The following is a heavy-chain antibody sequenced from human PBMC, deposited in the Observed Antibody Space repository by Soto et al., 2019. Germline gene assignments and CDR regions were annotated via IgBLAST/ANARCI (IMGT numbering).Heavy chain of an antibody. CDR3: ARDLGKPYYYYGMDV. V-gene: IGHV3-30-3*01. D-gene: IGHD7-27*01. CDR1: GFTFSSYA. CDR2: ISYDGSNK. Sequence: GGSLRLSCAASGFTFSSYAMHWVRQAPGKGLEWVAVISYDGSNKYYADSVKGRFTISRDNSKNTLYLQMNSLRAEDTAAYYCARDLGKPYYYYGMDVWGQGTTVTVSS. J-gene: IGHJ6*02.